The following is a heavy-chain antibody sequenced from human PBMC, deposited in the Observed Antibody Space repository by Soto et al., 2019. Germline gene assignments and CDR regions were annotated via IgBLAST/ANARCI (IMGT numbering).Heavy chain of an antibody. J-gene: IGHJ4*02. V-gene: IGHV4-30-4*01. CDR2: IYYSGST. Sequence: QVQLRESGPGLVKPSQTLSLTCTVSGGSISSGDYYWSWIRQPPGKGLEWIGYIYYSGSTYYADSVKGRFTISRDNSKNTLYLQMNSLRAEDTAVYYCAKDPLFWGQGTLVTVSS. CDR1: GGSISSGDYY. CDR3: AKDPLF.